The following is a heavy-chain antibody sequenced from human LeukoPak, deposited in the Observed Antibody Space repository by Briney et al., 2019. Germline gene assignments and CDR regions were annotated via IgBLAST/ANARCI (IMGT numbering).Heavy chain of an antibody. J-gene: IGHJ6*02. CDR3: ARAGKTSGYYSYYYYYGMDV. CDR2: MNPNSGNT. Sequence: ASVKVSCKASGYTFTGYYMHWVRQAPGQGLEWMGWMNPNSGNTGYAQKFQGRVTMTRNTSISTAYMELSSLRSEDTAVYYCARAGKTSGYYSYYYYYGMDVWGQGTTVTVSS. D-gene: IGHD3-3*01. V-gene: IGHV1-8*02. CDR1: GYTFTGYY.